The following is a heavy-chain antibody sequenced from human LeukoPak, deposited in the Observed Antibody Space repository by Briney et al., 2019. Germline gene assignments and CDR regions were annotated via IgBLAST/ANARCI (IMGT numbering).Heavy chain of an antibody. J-gene: IGHJ4*02. V-gene: IGHV3-33*03. CDR3: AKAMAATPYFDY. CDR2: IWYDGSNN. D-gene: IGHD5-24*01. Sequence: GRSLRLSCAAPGFTFSNYGMHWVRQAPGKGLEWVAVIWYDGSNNNYADSVKGRFTVSRDNSKNTLYLQMNSLRADDTAVYYCAKAMAATPYFDYWGQGTLVTVSS. CDR1: GFTFSNYG.